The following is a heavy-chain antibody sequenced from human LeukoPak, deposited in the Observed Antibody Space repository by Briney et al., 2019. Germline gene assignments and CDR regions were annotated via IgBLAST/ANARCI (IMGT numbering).Heavy chain of an antibody. V-gene: IGHV3-23*01. D-gene: IGHD5-24*01. J-gene: IGHJ4*02. CDR1: GYSFTSYW. CDR2: ISHSGGAT. CDR3: ANFKGKDGIKDHFDY. Sequence: GESLKISCKGSGYSFTSYWIGWVRQAPGKGLEWVSTISHSGGATHYADSVKGRFTISRDNSKNTVSLQMSSLRVEDTAVYYCANFKGKDGIKDHFDYWGQGTLVTVSS.